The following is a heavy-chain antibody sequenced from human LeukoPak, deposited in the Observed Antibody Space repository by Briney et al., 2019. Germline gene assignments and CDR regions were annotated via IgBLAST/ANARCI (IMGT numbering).Heavy chain of an antibody. CDR3: ARADYGDYANYYYYMDV. CDR1: GYTFTSYD. CDR2: MNPNSGNT. J-gene: IGHJ6*03. D-gene: IGHD4-17*01. V-gene: IGHV1-8*01. Sequence: ASVKVSCKASGYTFTSYDINWVRQATGQGLEWMGWMNPNSGNTGYAQKFQGRVTMTRNTSISTAYMELSSLRSEDTAVYYCARADYGDYANYYYYMDVWGKGTTVTVSS.